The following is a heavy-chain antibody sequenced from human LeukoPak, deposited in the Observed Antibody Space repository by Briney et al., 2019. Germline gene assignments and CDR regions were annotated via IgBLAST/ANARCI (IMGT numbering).Heavy chain of an antibody. Sequence: PSETLSLTCSVSGGSISSSSYYWGWIRQPPGTGLEWLGSIYHSGSTYYNPSLKSRVTISVDTSKNQFSLKLSSVTAADTAVYYCARWDYGGNSLYYYGVDVWGQGTTVTVSS. CDR1: GGSISSSSYY. CDR2: IYHSGST. V-gene: IGHV4-39*01. D-gene: IGHD4-23*01. J-gene: IGHJ6*02. CDR3: ARWDYGGNSLYYYGVDV.